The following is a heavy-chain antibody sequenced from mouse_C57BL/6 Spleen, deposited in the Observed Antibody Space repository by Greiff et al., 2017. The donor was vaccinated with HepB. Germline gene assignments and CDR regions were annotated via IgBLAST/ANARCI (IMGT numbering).Heavy chain of an antibody. J-gene: IGHJ2*01. CDR1: GYTFTNYW. CDR3: ARGGNYFDY. CDR2: IYPGGGYT. V-gene: IGHV1-63*01. Sequence: VMLVESGAELVRPGTSVKMSCKASGYTFTNYWIGWAKQRPGHGLEWIGDIYPGGGYTNYNEKFKGKATLTADKSSSTAYMQFSSLTSEDSAIYYCARGGNYFDYWGQGTTLTVSS.